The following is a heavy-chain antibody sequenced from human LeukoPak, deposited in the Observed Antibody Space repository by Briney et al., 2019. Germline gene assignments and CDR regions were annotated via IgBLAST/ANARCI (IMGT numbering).Heavy chain of an antibody. J-gene: IGHJ4*02. D-gene: IGHD3-10*01. CDR2: IIPIFGTA. CDR3: ARDPLAYYGSGSPKGGDY. CDR1: GGTFSNYA. V-gene: IGHV1-69*06. Sequence: SVTVSCKASGGTFSNYAISWVRQAPGQGLEWMGRIIPIFGTANYAQKFQGRVTITADKSTSTAYMELSSLRSEDTAVYYCARDPLAYYGSGSPKGGDYWGQGTLVTVSS.